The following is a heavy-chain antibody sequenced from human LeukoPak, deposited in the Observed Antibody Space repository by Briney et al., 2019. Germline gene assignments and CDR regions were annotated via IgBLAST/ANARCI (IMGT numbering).Heavy chain of an antibody. Sequence: PGGSLRLSCAASGFTLSTYTMNWVRQAPGKGLEWVSSITSSSSYIYYADSVKGRFTISRDNAKNSLYLQMDSLRVEDTAEYYCARDPYSGNYGAYYYYYMDVWGKGTTVTVSS. J-gene: IGHJ6*03. V-gene: IGHV3-21*06. D-gene: IGHD1-26*01. CDR2: ITSSSSYI. CDR1: GFTLSTYT. CDR3: ARDPYSGNYGAYYYYYMDV.